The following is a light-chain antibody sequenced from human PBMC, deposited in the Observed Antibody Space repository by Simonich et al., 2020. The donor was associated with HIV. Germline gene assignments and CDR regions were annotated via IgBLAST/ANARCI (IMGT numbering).Light chain of an antibody. J-gene: IGLJ2*01. V-gene: IGLV3-1*01. CDR3: QAWDSSTVV. Sequence: SYELTQPVSMSVSPGQTASITCSGDKLGDKYSCWYQQKPGQSPVVVIYQDNKRLSGIPERFSGSNSGNTATLTISGTQAMDEADYYCQAWDSSTVVFGGGTKLTVL. CDR1: KLGDKY. CDR2: QDN.